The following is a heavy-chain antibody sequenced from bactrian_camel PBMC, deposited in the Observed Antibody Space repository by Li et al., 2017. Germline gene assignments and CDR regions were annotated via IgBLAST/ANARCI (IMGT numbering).Heavy chain of an antibody. Sequence: HVQLVESGGGSVQSGGSLRLSCTASTSTASRYCMGWFRQAPGNEREGVASIDSSGRTTHIDSVKGRFTISKDIPKNTLHLQMNSLKPEDTAMYYCAADTTVGRWNLFLASQWKYWGQGTQVTVSS. D-gene: IGHD1*01. CDR3: AADTTVGRWNLFLASQWKY. CDR2: IDSSGRT. J-gene: IGHJ4*01. CDR1: TSTASRYC. V-gene: IGHV3S57*01.